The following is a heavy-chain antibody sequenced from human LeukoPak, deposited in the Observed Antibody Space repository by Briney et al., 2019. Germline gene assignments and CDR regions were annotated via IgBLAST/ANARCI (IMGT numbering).Heavy chain of an antibody. CDR1: GGTFSSYA. CDR2: IIPIFGTA. Sequence: ASVKVSCKASGGTFSSYAISWVRQAPGQGLEWMGRIIPIFGTANCAQKFQGRVTITTDESTSTAYMELSSLRSEDTAVYYWARDRWTAMVTWYFDYWGQGTLVTVSS. J-gene: IGHJ4*02. V-gene: IGHV1-69*05. CDR3: ARDRWTAMVTWYFDY. D-gene: IGHD5-18*01.